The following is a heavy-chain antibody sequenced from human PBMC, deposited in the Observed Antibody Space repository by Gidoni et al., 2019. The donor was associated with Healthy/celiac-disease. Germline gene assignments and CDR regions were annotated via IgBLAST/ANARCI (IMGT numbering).Heavy chain of an antibody. Sequence: QVQLQESGPGLVKPSETLSLTCPVPGGSISSYYWSWIRQPPGKGLEWIGYIYYSGSTNYNPSLKSRVTISVDTSKNQFSLKLSSVTAADTAVYYCARVVRGGDGSSPVDYWGQGTLVTVSS. CDR1: GGSISSYY. CDR2: IYYSGST. D-gene: IGHD6-6*01. CDR3: ARVVRGGDGSSPVDY. J-gene: IGHJ4*02. V-gene: IGHV4-59*01.